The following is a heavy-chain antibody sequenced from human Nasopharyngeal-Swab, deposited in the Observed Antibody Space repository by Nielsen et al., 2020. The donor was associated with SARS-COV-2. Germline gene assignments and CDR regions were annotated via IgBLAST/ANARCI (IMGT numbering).Heavy chain of an antibody. CDR3: TRWTYSYDSSGYPLTAFDI. J-gene: IGHJ3*02. Sequence: SETLSLTCTVSGGSISSYYLSWIRQPPGKGLEWIGYIYYTGSTKYNPSLKSRVIISVDTSKSQFSLKLRSVTAADTAVYYCTRWTYSYDSSGYPLTAFDIWGQGTMVTVSS. CDR1: GGSISSYY. V-gene: IGHV4-59*01. CDR2: IYYTGST. D-gene: IGHD3-22*01.